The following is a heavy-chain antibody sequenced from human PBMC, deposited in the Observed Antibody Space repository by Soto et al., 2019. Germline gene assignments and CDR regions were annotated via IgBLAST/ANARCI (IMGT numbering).Heavy chain of an antibody. V-gene: IGHV1-8*01. CDR1: GYTFTSYD. J-gene: IGHJ5*02. CDR2: MNPNSGNT. D-gene: IGHD2-2*01. CDR3: ARGRHSSFIVVVPAAISSGWFDP. Sequence: ASVKVSCKASGYTFTSYDINWVRQATGQGLEWMGWMNPNSGNTGYAQKFQGRVTMTRKTSISTAYMELSSLRSEDTAVYYCARGRHSSFIVVVPAAISSGWFDPWGQGTLVTVSS.